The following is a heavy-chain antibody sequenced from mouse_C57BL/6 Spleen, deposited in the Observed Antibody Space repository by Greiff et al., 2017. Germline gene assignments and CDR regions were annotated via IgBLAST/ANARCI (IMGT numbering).Heavy chain of an antibody. D-gene: IGHD1-1*01. V-gene: IGHV1-69*01. CDR1: GYTFTSYW. Sequence: QVQLQQPGAELVMPGASVTLSCKASGYTFTSYWMHWVKQRPGQGLEWIGEIDPSDSYTNYNQKFKGKSTLTVDKSSSTAYMQLSSLTSEDAAVYYCARGYGSSYGAMDYWGQGTSVTVSS. CDR3: ARGYGSSYGAMDY. J-gene: IGHJ4*01. CDR2: IDPSDSYT.